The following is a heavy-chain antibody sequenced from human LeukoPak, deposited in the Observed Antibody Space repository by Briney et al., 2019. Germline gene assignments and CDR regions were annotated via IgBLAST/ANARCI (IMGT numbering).Heavy chain of an antibody. CDR1: GGSIISSNC. V-gene: IGHV4-4*02. D-gene: IGHD3-22*01. Sequence: SETLSLTSAVSGGSIISSNCWSWVRQPPGKGLEWIGEIYHSGSTNYNPSLKSRVTISVDKSKNQFTLKLSSVTAADTAVYYCARVVLAAYFDYWGQGTLVTVSS. CDR3: ARVVLAAYFDY. J-gene: IGHJ4*02. CDR2: IYHSGST.